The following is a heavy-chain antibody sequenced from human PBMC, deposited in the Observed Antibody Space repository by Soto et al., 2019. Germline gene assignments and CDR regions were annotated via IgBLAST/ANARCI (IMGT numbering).Heavy chain of an antibody. CDR1: GFTFSSYA. CDR3: ARDLGGTNWFDP. J-gene: IGHJ5*02. Sequence: QVQLVESGGGVVQPGRSLRLSCAASGFTFSSYAMHWVRQAPGKGLEWVAVISYDGSNKYYADSVKGRFTISRDNSKNTLYLQINSLRAEDTAVYYCARDLGGTNWFDPWGQGTLVTVSS. V-gene: IGHV3-30-3*01. CDR2: ISYDGSNK.